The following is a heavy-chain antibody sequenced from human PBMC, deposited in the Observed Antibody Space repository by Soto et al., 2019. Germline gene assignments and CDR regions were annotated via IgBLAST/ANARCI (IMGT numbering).Heavy chain of an antibody. CDR3: ARGKWLKYFDN. V-gene: IGHV3-64*01. CDR2: ISSNGGST. CDR1: GFTFSSYA. Sequence: GGSLRLSCAASGFTFSSYAMHWVRQAPGKGLEYVSAISSNGGSTYYANSVKGRFTISRDNSKNTLYVQMGSLRAEDMPVYYCARGKWLKYFDNWGQGILVTASS. D-gene: IGHD5-12*01. J-gene: IGHJ4*02.